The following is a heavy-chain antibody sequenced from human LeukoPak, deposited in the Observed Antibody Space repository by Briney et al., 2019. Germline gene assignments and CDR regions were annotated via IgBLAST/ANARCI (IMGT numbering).Heavy chain of an antibody. CDR3: ARLRSVPALGELDP. D-gene: IGHD2-2*01. CDR2: IYPGDSDT. V-gene: IGHV5-51*01. CDR1: GYSFTSYW. J-gene: IGHJ5*02. Sequence: RRGESLKISCKGSGYSFTSYWIGWVRQMPGEGLEWMGIIYPGDSDTRYSPSFQGQVTISADKSISTAYLQWSSLKASDTAMYYCARLRSVPALGELDPWGQGTLVTVSS.